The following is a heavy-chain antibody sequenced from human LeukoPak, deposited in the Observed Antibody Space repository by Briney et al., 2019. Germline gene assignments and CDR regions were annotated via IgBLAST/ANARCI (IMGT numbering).Heavy chain of an antibody. J-gene: IGHJ4*01. CDR1: GFSLSTSGMC. V-gene: IGHV2-70*01. CDR2: IDWXXDK. D-gene: IGHD3/OR15-3a*01. CDR3: ARQAGGTVDY. Sequence: SGPALVKPTQTLTLTCTFSGFSLSTSGMCVSXXXXXXXXALEWLALIDWXXDKYYSTSXKTRLTISKDTSKNQVVLTMTNMDPVDTAAYYCARQAGGTVDYWGQEPWSPSPQ.